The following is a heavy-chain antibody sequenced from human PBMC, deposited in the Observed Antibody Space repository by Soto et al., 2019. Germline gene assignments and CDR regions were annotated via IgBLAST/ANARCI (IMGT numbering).Heavy chain of an antibody. V-gene: IGHV2-5*02. D-gene: IGHD3-3*01. CDR3: AHRVLRTVFGLVTTTAIYFDF. J-gene: IGHJ4*02. CDR2: IYWDDDK. CDR1: GFSLTTSGVG. Sequence: QITLNESGPTVVSPTETLTLTCRFSGFSLTTSGVGVGWVRQSPGKAPEWLALIYWDDDKRYSESLKSRLTITKDTSKNQVVLTVANVDPTDTATYYCAHRVLRTVFGLVTTTAIYFDFWGQGTPVAVSS.